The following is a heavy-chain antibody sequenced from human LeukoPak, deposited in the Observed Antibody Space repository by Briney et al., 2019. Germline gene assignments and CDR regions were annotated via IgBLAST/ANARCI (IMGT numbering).Heavy chain of an antibody. CDR3: ARKLGTTRDY. V-gene: IGHV3-66*01. Sequence: GGPLRLSCTASGFTVSSDYMSWVRQAPGKGLEWVSVIYSGGSTYYADSVKGRFTISRDNAKNSLYLQMNSLRAEDTAVYYCARKLGTTRDYWGQGTLVTVSS. CDR2: IYSGGST. J-gene: IGHJ4*02. CDR1: GFTVSSDY. D-gene: IGHD1-7*01.